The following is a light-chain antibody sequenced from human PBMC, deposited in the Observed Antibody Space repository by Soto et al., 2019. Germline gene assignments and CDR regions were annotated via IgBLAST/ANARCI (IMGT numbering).Light chain of an antibody. Sequence: ETVLTQSPATLALSPGERATLSRRASQSVSSSLAWYQQKPGQAPRLLIYDASNRATGIPARFSGSGSGTDFTLTISSLEPEDLAVYYCQQRSNWPGTFGQGTKVDI. CDR1: QSVSSS. J-gene: IGKJ1*01. CDR3: QQRSNWPGT. V-gene: IGKV3-11*01. CDR2: DAS.